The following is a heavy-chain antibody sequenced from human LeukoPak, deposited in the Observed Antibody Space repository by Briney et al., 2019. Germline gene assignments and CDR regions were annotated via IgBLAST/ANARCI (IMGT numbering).Heavy chain of an antibody. Sequence: PSETLSLTCTVSGGSISSSSYYWGWIRQPPGKGLEWIGSIYYSGSTYYNPSLKSRVTLSVDTSKNQFSLKLSSVTAADTAVYYCARLDVKYSSSWPSLDYWGQGTLVTVSS. CDR3: ARLDVKYSSSWPSLDY. J-gene: IGHJ4*02. CDR1: GGSISSSSYY. D-gene: IGHD6-13*01. CDR2: IYYSGST. V-gene: IGHV4-39*01.